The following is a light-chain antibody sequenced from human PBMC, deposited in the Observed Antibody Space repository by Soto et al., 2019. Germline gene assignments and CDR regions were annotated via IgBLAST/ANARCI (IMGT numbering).Light chain of an antibody. CDR2: GAS. Sequence: EIVLTQSPGTLSLSPGERATLSCRASQSVFNNHIGWYQQKPGQAPRRLIFGASFRATGIPDRFSGSGSGTDFTLTISRLEPEDFAVYYCQQYGSSRTTFGQGTKVEIK. CDR3: QQYGSSRTT. CDR1: QSVFNNH. V-gene: IGKV3-20*01. J-gene: IGKJ1*01.